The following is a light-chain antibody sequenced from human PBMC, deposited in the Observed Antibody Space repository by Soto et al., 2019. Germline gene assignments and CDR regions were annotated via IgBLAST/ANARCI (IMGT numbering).Light chain of an antibody. CDR3: QSYDSSWV. CDR2: GNS. V-gene: IGLV1-40*01. CDR1: SSHIGAGYD. Sequence: QSVLTQPPSVSGAPGQRVTISCTGSSSHIGAGYDVHWYQQLPGTAPKLLIYGNSNRPSGVPDRFSGSKSGTSASLAITGLQAEDEADYYCQSYDSSWVFGGGTKLTVL. J-gene: IGLJ3*02.